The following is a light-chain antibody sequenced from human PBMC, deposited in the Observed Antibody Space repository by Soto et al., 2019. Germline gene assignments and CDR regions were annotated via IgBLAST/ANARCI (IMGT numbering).Light chain of an antibody. CDR1: GSDIGAYNY. CDR3: SSFKPSYFYV. J-gene: IGLJ1*01. Sequence: QSVLTQPASVSGSPGQSITISCTGSGSDIGAYNYVSWYQQHPGKAPKLLIHGVTRRPSGVSSRFSASKSAYTASLTISGLQAEDEANYYCSSFKPSYFYVFGPGTKLTVL. V-gene: IGLV2-14*01. CDR2: GVT.